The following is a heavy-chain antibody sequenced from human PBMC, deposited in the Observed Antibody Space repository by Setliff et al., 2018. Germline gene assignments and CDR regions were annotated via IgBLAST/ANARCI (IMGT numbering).Heavy chain of an antibody. D-gene: IGHD3-3*01. CDR2: IYPGDSDT. CDR1: GYSFTSYW. V-gene: IGHV5-51*01. J-gene: IGHJ5*02. CDR3: ARSRSNFWSGYFNWFDP. Sequence: GASLKISCKGSGYSFTSYWIGWVRQMPGKGLEWMGIIYPGDSDTRYSPSFQGQVTISADKSISTAYLQWGSLKASDTAMYYCARSRSNFWSGYFNWFDPWGQGTLVTVSS.